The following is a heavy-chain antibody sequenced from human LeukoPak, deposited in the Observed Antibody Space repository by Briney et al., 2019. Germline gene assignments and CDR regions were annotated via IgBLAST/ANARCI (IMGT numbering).Heavy chain of an antibody. D-gene: IGHD2-2*03. CDR2: IYQSGSS. CDR3: ARAPGYCSGTSCYFRFDP. V-gene: IGHV4-39*07. J-gene: IGHJ5*02. CDR1: GASISSTAHY. Sequence: SQTLSLTCTVSGASISSTAHYWAWIRQSPGKGLEWIASIYQSGSSYYNPSLKSRVTISLDTSKRHFSLNLSSVTASDTANYYCARAPGYCSGTSCYFRFDPWGQGTLVTVSS.